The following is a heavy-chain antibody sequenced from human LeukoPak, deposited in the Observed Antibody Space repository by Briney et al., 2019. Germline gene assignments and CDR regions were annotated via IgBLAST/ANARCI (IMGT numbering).Heavy chain of an antibody. CDR2: IKQDGSEK. V-gene: IGHV3-7*01. D-gene: IGHD4-17*01. J-gene: IGHJ4*02. CDR1: GFTFSSYW. Sequence: GGSLRLSCAASGFTFSSYWMSWVRQAPGKGLEWVANIKQDGSEKYYVDSVKDRFTISRDNAKNPVYLQMNSLRAEDTAVYYCASEGTTVTTPPGDYWGQGTLVTVSS. CDR3: ASEGTTVTTPPGDY.